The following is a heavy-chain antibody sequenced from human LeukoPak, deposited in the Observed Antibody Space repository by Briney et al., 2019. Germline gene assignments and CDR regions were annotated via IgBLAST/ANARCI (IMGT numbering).Heavy chain of an antibody. D-gene: IGHD3-22*01. CDR2: IIPIFGTA. CDR1: GGTFSSYA. J-gene: IGHJ4*02. Sequence: SVKVSCKASGGTFSSYAISWVRQAPGQGLEWMGGIIPIFGTANHAQKFQGRVTITADESTSTAYMELSSLRSEDTAVYYCARRAYYDSSQFDYWGQGTLVTVSS. CDR3: ARRAYYDSSQFDY. V-gene: IGHV1-69*13.